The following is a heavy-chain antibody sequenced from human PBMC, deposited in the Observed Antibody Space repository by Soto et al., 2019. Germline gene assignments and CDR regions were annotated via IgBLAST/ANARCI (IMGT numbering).Heavy chain of an antibody. CDR3: ASEVLDWIDY. Sequence: QEQLVESGGGVVQPGRSLRLSCAASGFSFSSYAMHWVRQAPGKGLEWVAVISYDGSNMYYADSVKGRFTISRDNSKNTLLMQMNSLTAEDTAVYYCASEVLDWIDYWGQGTLVTVSS. CDR2: ISYDGSNM. J-gene: IGHJ4*02. CDR1: GFSFSSYA. V-gene: IGHV3-30-3*01. D-gene: IGHD3-3*01.